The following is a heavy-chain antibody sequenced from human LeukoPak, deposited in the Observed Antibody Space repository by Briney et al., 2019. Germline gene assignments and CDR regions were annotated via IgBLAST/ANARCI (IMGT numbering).Heavy chain of an antibody. D-gene: IGHD1-26*01. V-gene: IGHV3-23*01. Sequence: PGGSLRLSCAAYGFTFSDYAMSWVRQAPGKGLEYVSSISGSAGTTYYADSVKGRFTISRDNSNNTLSLQMHSLRVEDTAVYYCAKLVGATKGGSDYWGQGTLVTVSS. CDR3: AKLVGATKGGSDY. J-gene: IGHJ4*02. CDR2: ISGSAGTT. CDR1: GFTFSDYA.